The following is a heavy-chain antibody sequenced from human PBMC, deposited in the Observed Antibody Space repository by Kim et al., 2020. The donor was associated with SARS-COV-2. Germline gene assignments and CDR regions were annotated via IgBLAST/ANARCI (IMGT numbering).Heavy chain of an antibody. CDR1: GGSISSGGYY. J-gene: IGHJ6*02. CDR3: ARVVVAGGMDV. Sequence: SETLSLTCTVSGGSISSGGYYWSWIRQHPGKGLEWIGYIYYSGSTYYNPSLKSRVTISVDTSKNQFSLKLSSVTAADTAVYYCARVVVAGGMDVWGQGTTVTVSS. D-gene: IGHD2-15*01. V-gene: IGHV4-31*03. CDR2: IYYSGST.